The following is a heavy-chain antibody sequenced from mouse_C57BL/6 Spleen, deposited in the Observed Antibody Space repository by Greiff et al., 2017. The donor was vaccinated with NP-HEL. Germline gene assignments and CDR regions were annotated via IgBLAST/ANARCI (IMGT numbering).Heavy chain of an antibody. J-gene: IGHJ1*03. Sequence: LVESGPELVKPGASVKISCKASGYAFSSSWMNWVKQRPGKGLEWIGRIYPGDGDTNYNGKFKGKATLTADKSSSTAYMQLSSLTSEDSAVYSCATPDYYGSSFWYFDVWGTGTTVTVSS. CDR3: ATPDYYGSSFWYFDV. V-gene: IGHV1-82*01. CDR2: IYPGDGDT. CDR1: GYAFSSSW. D-gene: IGHD1-1*01.